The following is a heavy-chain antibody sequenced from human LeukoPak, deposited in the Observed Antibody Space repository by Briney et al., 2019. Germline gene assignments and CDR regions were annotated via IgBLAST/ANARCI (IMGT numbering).Heavy chain of an antibody. J-gene: IGHJ4*02. V-gene: IGHV3-66*01. D-gene: IGHD2-21*02. CDR3: AKERAYCGGDCYPYYFDY. CDR1: GFTVSSNY. Sequence: PGGSLRLSCAASGFTVSSNYMSWVRQAPGKGLEWVSVIYSGGSTYYADSVKGRFTISRDNSKNTLYLQMNSLRAEDTAVYYCAKERAYCGGDCYPYYFDYWGQGTLVTVSS. CDR2: IYSGGST.